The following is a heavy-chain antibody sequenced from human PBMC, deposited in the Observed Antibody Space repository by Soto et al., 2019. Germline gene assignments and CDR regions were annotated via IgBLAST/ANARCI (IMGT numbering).Heavy chain of an antibody. D-gene: IGHD2-15*01. V-gene: IGHV3-15*07. CDR2: IKSKTDGGTT. CDR3: TTVDIVVVVAASIEDAFDI. Sequence: GGPLRLSCAASGFTFSNAWMNWVRQAPGKGLEWVGRIKSKTDGGTTDYAAPVKGRFTISRDDSKNTLYLQMNSLKTEDTAVYYCTTVDIVVVVAASIEDAFDIWGQGTMVTLSS. CDR1: GFTFSNAW. J-gene: IGHJ3*02.